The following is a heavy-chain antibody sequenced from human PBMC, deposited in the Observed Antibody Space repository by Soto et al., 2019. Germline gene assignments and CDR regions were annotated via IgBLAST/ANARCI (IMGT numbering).Heavy chain of an antibody. Sequence: PWETLSLTCTFSVGSISSGGYYCSWVRQHPWKGLEWIGYIYYSGSTYYNPSLKSRVTISVDTSKNQFSLKLSSVTAADTAVYYCAREPLTVNNRNFEYWGQGTLVIVS. CDR3: AREPLTVNNRNFEY. CDR2: IYYSGST. V-gene: IGHV4-31*03. CDR1: VGSISSGGYY. D-gene: IGHD4-4*01. J-gene: IGHJ4*02.